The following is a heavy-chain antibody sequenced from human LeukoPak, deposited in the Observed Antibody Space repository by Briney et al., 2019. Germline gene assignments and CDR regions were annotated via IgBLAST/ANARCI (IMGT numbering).Heavy chain of an antibody. J-gene: IGHJ4*02. D-gene: IGHD3-9*01. V-gene: IGHV3-23*01. Sequence: GGSLRLSCAASGFTFSSYAMSSVRQAPGKWLECVSVIGGSGGSTYYADSVKGRFTISRDNSKNTLYLQMNSLRAEDTAVYYCAKDPRYDILTGYDLNYFDYWGQGTLVTVSS. CDR3: AKDPRYDILTGYDLNYFDY. CDR1: GFTFSSYA. CDR2: IGGSGGST.